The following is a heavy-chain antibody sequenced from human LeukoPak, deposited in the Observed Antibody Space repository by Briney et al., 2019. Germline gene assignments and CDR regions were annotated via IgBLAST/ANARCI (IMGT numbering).Heavy chain of an antibody. J-gene: IGHJ6*03. CDR1: GGTFSSYA. CDR2: IIPIFSTA. CDR3: ATRELVQDYYYMDV. D-gene: IGHD6-13*01. Sequence: SVKVSCKASGGTFSSYAISWVRQAPGQGLEWMGRIIPIFSTANYAQKFQGRVTITTDESTSTAYMELSSLRSEDTAVYYCATRELVQDYYYMDVWGKGTTVTVSS. V-gene: IGHV1-69*05.